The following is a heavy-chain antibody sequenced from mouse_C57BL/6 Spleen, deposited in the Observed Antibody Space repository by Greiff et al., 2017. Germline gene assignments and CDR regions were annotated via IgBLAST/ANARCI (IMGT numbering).Heavy chain of an antibody. CDR2: IDPSDSYT. CDR1: GYTFTSYW. Sequence: QVQLQQPGAELVKPGASVKLSCKASGYTFTSYWMQWVKQRPGQGLEWIGEIDPSDSYTNYNQKFKGKATLTVDTFSSTAYMQLSSLTSEDSAVYYCARGGDYSNYFDYWGQGTTLTVSS. D-gene: IGHD2-5*01. CDR3: ARGGDYSNYFDY. J-gene: IGHJ2*01. V-gene: IGHV1-50*01.